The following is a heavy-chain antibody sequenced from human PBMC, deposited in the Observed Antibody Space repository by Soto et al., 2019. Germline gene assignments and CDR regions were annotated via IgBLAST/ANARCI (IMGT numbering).Heavy chain of an antibody. V-gene: IGHV4-59*01. D-gene: IGHD2-2*01. J-gene: IGHJ6*03. Sequence: QVQLQESGPGLVKPSETLSLTCTVSGGSISSYYWSWIRQPPGKGLEWIGYIYYSGSTNYNPSLKSRVTISVDTSKNQFSLKLSSVTAADTAVYYCARDGEVVPAGPYYYYMDVWGKGTTVTVSS. CDR2: IYYSGST. CDR1: GGSISSYY. CDR3: ARDGEVVPAGPYYYYMDV.